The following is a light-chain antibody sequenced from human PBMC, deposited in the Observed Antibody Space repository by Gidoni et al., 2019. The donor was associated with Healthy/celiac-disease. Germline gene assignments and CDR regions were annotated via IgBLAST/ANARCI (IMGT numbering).Light chain of an antibody. CDR1: QSVSSSY. V-gene: IGKV3-20*01. CDR2: GAS. J-gene: IGKJ1*01. Sequence: EIVLTQSPGTLSLSPGERATLSCRASQSVSSSYVAWYQQKPGQPPRLLIYGASSRAPGIPDRFSGSGSGTDFTLTISRLEPEDFALYYCQQYGSSPWTFGQGTKVEIK. CDR3: QQYGSSPWT.